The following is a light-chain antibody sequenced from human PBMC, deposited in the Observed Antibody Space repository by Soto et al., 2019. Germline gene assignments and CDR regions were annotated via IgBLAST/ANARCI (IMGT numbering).Light chain of an antibody. Sequence: DFQMTQFPSSLSASVGDRVTITCLASQSISSSLNWYQQKPGKASELLIYAASSLQSGVPSRFSGSGSGTDFTLTISSLQPEDFATYYCQQSYSTPITFGQGTRLEIK. V-gene: IGKV1-39*01. CDR1: QSISSS. CDR2: AAS. J-gene: IGKJ5*01. CDR3: QQSYSTPIT.